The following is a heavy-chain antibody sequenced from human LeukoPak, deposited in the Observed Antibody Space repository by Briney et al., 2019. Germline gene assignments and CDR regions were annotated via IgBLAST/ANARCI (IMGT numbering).Heavy chain of an antibody. J-gene: IGHJ5*02. CDR3: ARSRIVATIKGGWFDP. D-gene: IGHD5-12*01. CDR1: GGSISSYY. Sequence: SETLSLTCTVSGGSISSYYWSWIRQPPGKGLEWIGYIYYSGSTNYNPSLKSRVTISVDTSKNQFSLKLSSVTAADTAAYYCARSRIVATIKGGWFDPWGQGTLVTVSS. CDR2: IYYSGST. V-gene: IGHV4-59*08.